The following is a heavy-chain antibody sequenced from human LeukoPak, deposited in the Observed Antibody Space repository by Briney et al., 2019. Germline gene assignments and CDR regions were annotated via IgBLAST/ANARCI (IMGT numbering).Heavy chain of an antibody. D-gene: IGHD3-9*01. Sequence: GSLRLSCAASGFTFSSYAMSWVRQAPGKGLEWASAISGSGGSTYYADSVKGRFTISRDNSKNTLYLQMNSLRAEDTAVYYCAKDSGYYDILTGPEGGNWFDPWGQGTLVTVSS. V-gene: IGHV3-23*01. CDR3: AKDSGYYDILTGPEGGNWFDP. CDR2: ISGSGGST. J-gene: IGHJ5*02. CDR1: GFTFSSYA.